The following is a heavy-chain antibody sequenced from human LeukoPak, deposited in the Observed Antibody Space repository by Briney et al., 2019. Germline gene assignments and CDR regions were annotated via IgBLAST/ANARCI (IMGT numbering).Heavy chain of an antibody. CDR2: IYPGDSDT. D-gene: IGHD3-22*01. J-gene: IGHJ4*02. CDR3: ARSVGSSGYFIAY. V-gene: IGHV5-51*01. Sequence: GESLKISCQGSGYSFTSYWIGWVRQMPGKGLEWMGIIYPGDSDTRYSPSFQGQVTISADKSISTAYLQWSSLKASHTAMYYCARSVGSSGYFIAYWGQGTLVTVSS. CDR1: GYSFTSYW.